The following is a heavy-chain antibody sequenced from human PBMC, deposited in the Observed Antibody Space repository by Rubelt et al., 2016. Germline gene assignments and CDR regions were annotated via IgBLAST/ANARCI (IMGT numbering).Heavy chain of an antibody. V-gene: IGHV3-23*01. CDR1: GFTFNTYT. J-gene: IGHJ4*02. D-gene: IGHD3-10*01. CDR2: ISASGDTT. CDR3: AKTIWDSGSHHVPLDY. Sequence: EVQLLESGGALVQPGGSLRLSCAASGFTFNTYTMTWVRLASGKGLEWVSAISASGDTTFYADSAKGRFTISRDNSKNTLYLRMNSLRAEDTAAYYCAKTIWDSGSHHVPLDYWGQGTLVIVSS.